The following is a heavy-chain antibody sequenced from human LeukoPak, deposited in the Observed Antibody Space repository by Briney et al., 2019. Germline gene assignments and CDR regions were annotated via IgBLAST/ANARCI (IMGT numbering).Heavy chain of an antibody. D-gene: IGHD6-13*01. CDR1: GFTFNNYA. Sequence: AGGSLRLSCAASGFTFNNYAMYWIRQAPGKGLEWVAVISYDGRDEYYAASVKGRFTVSRDNSKNTLYLQMNSLRAEDTAVYYCARDRLSSSWYHDYWGQGTLVTVSS. CDR2: ISYDGRDE. V-gene: IGHV3-30*04. J-gene: IGHJ4*02. CDR3: ARDRLSSSWYHDY.